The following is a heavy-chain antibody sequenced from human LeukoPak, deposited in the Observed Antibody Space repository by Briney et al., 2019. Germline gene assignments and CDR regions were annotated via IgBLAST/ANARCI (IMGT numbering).Heavy chain of an antibody. V-gene: IGHV3-23*01. Sequence: GGSLRLSCAASGFTFSSYAMTWVRQAPGKGLEHVSAIGGSGANTYYADSVKGRFTISRDNSKNTLYLQMNSLRAEDTAVYHCAKAKGLLFFDYWGQGTLVTVSS. CDR3: AKAKGLLFFDY. CDR2: IGGSGANT. J-gene: IGHJ4*02. CDR1: GFTFSSYA. D-gene: IGHD2-21*02.